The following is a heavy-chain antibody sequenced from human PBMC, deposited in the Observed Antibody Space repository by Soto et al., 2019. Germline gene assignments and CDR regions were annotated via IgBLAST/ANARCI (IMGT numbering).Heavy chain of an antibody. J-gene: IGHJ4*02. CDR1: GITFESRA. CDR3: AKVTNYDFWSGYYTFHYYLFDY. CDR2: ISGSGGST. Sequence: GGSLRLSCVASGITFESRAMSWVRQAPGKGLEWVSAISGSGGSTYYADSVKGRFTISRDNSKNTLYLQMNSLRAEDTAVYYCAKVTNYDFWSGYYTFHYYLFDYWGQGTLVTVSS. D-gene: IGHD3-3*01. V-gene: IGHV3-23*01.